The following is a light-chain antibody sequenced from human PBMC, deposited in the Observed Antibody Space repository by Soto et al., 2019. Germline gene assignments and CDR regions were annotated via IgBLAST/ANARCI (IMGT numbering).Light chain of an antibody. J-gene: IGKJ5*01. V-gene: IGKV1-39*01. CDR3: QQSYDTPPLN. Sequence: DIQLTQSPSSLSASVGDRVNITCRASQSISYYLNWYQQEPGKAPKLLIYAASSLQSGVPSRFSGSGSVADFTLAISGLQPEDFAIYYCQQSYDTPPLNFGQGTRLKIK. CDR2: AAS. CDR1: QSISYY.